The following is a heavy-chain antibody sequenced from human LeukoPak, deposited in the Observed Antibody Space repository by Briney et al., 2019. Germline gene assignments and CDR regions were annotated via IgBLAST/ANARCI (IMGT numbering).Heavy chain of an antibody. V-gene: IGHV4-4*07. D-gene: IGHD6-13*01. CDR1: GGSISSYY. J-gene: IGHJ3*02. CDR2: IYTSGST. Sequence: TSETLSLTCAVSGGSISSYYWSWIRQPAGKGLEWIGRIYTSGSTNYNPSLKSRVTMSVDTSKNQFSLKLSSVTAADTAVYYCARESSSSASHDAFDICGQGAMVTVSS. CDR3: ARESSSSASHDAFDI.